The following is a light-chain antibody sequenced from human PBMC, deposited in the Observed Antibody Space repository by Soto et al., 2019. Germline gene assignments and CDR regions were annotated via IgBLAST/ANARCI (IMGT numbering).Light chain of an antibody. CDR3: QQYGSSPYT. J-gene: IGKJ2*01. Sequence: EIVLTQSPGTLSLSPGERATLSCRASQSVSSSYLAWYQQNPGQAPRLLIFGASNRATGIPDRFSGSGSWTGFTLTISRLEPEDFAVYYCQQYGSSPYTFGQGTKLEIK. CDR1: QSVSSSY. CDR2: GAS. V-gene: IGKV3-20*01.